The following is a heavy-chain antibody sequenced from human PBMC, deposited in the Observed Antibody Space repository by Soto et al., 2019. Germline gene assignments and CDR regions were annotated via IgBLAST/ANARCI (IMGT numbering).Heavy chain of an antibody. CDR2: ISYDGSNK. D-gene: IGHD2-15*01. Sequence: GGSLRLSCAASGFTFSSYAMHWVRPAPGKGLEWVAVISYDGSNKYYADSVKGRFTISRDNSKNTLYLQMNSLGAEDTAVYYCARDSQTPLYGGNCEGWFDPWGQGTLVTVSS. CDR1: GFTFSSYA. CDR3: ARDSQTPLYGGNCEGWFDP. J-gene: IGHJ5*02. V-gene: IGHV3-30-3*01.